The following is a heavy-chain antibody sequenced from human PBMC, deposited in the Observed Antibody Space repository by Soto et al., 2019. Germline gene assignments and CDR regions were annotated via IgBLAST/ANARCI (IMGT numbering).Heavy chain of an antibody. V-gene: IGHV3-7*01. D-gene: IGHD3-3*01. J-gene: IGHJ3*02. CDR1: GFTFSSYW. Sequence: PGGSLRLSCAASGFTFSSYWMSWVRQAPGKGLEWVANIKQDGSEKYYVDSVKGRFTISRDNAKNSLYLQINSLRAEDTAVYYCARDPYYDFWSGPLDAFDIWGQGTMVTVSS. CDR2: IKQDGSEK. CDR3: ARDPYYDFWSGPLDAFDI.